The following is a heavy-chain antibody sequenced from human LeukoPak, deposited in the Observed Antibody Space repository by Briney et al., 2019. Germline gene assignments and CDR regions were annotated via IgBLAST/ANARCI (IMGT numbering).Heavy chain of an antibody. CDR2: INTDGTSI. CDR3: AKGTGSYYED. Sequence: GGSLRLSCSASGFSFNSYAMYWVRQAPGKGLEWVSLINTDGTSINYGDSVKGRFTISRDNSKSTLYLRMNSLRVEDTAVYYCAKGTGSYYEDWGQGTLVTVSS. D-gene: IGHD1-26*01. CDR1: GFSFNSYA. J-gene: IGHJ4*02. V-gene: IGHV3-23*03.